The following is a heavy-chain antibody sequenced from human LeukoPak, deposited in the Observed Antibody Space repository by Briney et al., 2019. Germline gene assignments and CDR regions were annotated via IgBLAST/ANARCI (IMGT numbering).Heavy chain of an antibody. CDR2: INHSGST. D-gene: IGHD3-22*01. CDR1: GGSFSGYY. CDR3: ARARAHLKYYYDSSGYYYFDY. J-gene: IGHJ4*02. Sequence: SETLSLTCAVYGGSFSGYYWSWIRQPPGKGLEWIGEINHSGSTNYNPSLKSRVTISVDTSKNRFSLKLSSVTAADTAVYYCARARAHLKYYYDSSGYYYFDYWGQGTLVTVSS. V-gene: IGHV4-34*01.